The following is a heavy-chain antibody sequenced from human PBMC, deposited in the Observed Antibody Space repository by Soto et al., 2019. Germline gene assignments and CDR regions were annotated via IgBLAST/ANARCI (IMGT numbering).Heavy chain of an antibody. Sequence: LRLSCAVSGFTFSSYSMNWVRQAPGKGLEWVSSIGSSSSYIYYADSVKGRFTISRDNAKNSMYLQMNSLRAEDTAVYYCARGGYCSSISCYTGYYYYGMDVWGKGTKVTVSS. CDR2: IGSSSSYI. V-gene: IGHV3-21*01. CDR3: ARGGYCSSISCYTGYYYYGMDV. J-gene: IGHJ6*04. D-gene: IGHD2-2*02. CDR1: GFTFSSYS.